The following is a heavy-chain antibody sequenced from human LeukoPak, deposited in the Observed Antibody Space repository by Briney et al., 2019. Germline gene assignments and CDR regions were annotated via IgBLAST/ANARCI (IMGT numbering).Heavy chain of an antibody. CDR1: GYTFTSYY. CDR3: ARSVEGYFDY. V-gene: IGHV1-46*01. J-gene: IGHJ4*02. CDR2: INPSGGST. Sequence: ASVKVSCKASGYTFTSYYMHWVRQAPGQGLEWMGIINPSGGSTSYAQKFQGRVTMTRDMSTNTVYMELSSLRSEDTAVYYCARSVEGYFDYWGQGTLVTVSS.